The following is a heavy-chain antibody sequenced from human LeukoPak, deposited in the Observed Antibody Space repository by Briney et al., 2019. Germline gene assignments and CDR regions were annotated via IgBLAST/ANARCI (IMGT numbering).Heavy chain of an antibody. V-gene: IGHV1-69*13. Sequence: ASVKVSCKASGGTFSSYAISWVRQAPGQGLEWMGGIIPIFGTANYAQKFQGRVTITADESTSTAYMELSSLRSEDTAVYYCARGGKAGAGFCYLGQGTLVTVSS. CDR2: IIPIFGTA. CDR3: ARGGKAGAGFCY. J-gene: IGHJ4*02. D-gene: IGHD3-16*01. CDR1: GGTFSSYA.